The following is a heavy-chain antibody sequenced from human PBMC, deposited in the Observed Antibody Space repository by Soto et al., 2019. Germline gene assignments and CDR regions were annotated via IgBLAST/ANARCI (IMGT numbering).Heavy chain of an antibody. D-gene: IGHD3-16*01. CDR1: GCTCIDFW. CDR2: IDSDGSST. Sequence: GLPLRLCCAAAGCTCIDFWIHWVRKAPGKGLVWVSRIDSDGSSTVYVDSVKGRFTISRDNAKNTLYLQMNSLRAEDTALYYCTRSITGYSYADTWGQGTLVTVSS. J-gene: IGHJ5*02. V-gene: IGHV3-74*01. CDR3: TRSITGYSYADT.